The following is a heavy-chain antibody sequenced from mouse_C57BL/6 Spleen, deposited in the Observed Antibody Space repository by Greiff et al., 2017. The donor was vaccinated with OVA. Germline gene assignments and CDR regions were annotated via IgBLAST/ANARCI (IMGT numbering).Heavy chain of an antibody. Sequence: QVQLQQPGAELVKPGASVKLSCKASGYTFTSYWMHWVKQRPGQGLEWIGMIHPNSGSTNYNEKFKSKATLTVDKSSSTAYMQLSSLTSEDSAVYYCARRVYDGSSGPYYFDYWGQGTTLTVSS. D-gene: IGHD1-1*01. CDR1: GYTFTSYW. J-gene: IGHJ2*01. CDR3: ARRVYDGSSGPYYFDY. CDR2: IHPNSGST. V-gene: IGHV1-64*01.